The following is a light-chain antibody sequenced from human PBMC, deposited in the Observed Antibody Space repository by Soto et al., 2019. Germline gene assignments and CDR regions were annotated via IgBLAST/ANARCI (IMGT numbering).Light chain of an antibody. J-gene: IGLJ3*02. CDR3: NSYTSSSARV. V-gene: IGLV2-14*01. CDR2: EVS. CDR1: NSDVGAYNY. Sequence: QSALTQPASVSGSPGQSITISCTGTNSDVGAYNYVSWYQQHPGKAPKLIIYEVSNRPSGVSNRFSGSKSANTASLTISGLQAEDEADYYCNSYTSSSARVFGGGTKLTVL.